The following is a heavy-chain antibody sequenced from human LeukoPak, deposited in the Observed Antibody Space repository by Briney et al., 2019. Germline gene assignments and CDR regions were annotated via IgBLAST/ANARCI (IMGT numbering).Heavy chain of an antibody. D-gene: IGHD6-13*01. CDR2: ISSSSSYI. CDR1: GFTFSSYS. V-gene: IGHV3-21*04. J-gene: IGHJ5*02. CDR3: ARASSSWYLTNWFDP. Sequence: VGSLRLSCAASGFTFSSYSMNWVRQAPGKGLEWVSSISSSSSYIYYADSVKGRFTISRDNAKNSLYLQMNSLRAEDTALYYCARASSSWYLTNWFDPWGQGTLVTVSS.